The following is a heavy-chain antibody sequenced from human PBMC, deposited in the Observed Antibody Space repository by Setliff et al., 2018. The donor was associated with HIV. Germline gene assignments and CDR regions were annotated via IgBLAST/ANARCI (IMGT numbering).Heavy chain of an antibody. CDR2: ISVYNGNI. CDR3: ARIYCGGDCYPPNDAFDI. V-gene: IGHV1-18*01. J-gene: IGHJ3*02. Sequence: GASVKVSCKASGYTFTSYGISWVRQAPGQELEWMGWISVYNGNINYAQNLQGRVTMTTDTSTSTAYMELRSLRSDDTAVYYCARIYCGGDCYPPNDAFDIWGQGTMVTVSS. D-gene: IGHD2-21*02. CDR1: GYTFTSYG.